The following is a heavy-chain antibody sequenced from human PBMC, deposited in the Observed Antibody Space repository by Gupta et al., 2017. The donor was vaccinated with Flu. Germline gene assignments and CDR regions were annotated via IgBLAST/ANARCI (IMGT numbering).Heavy chain of an antibody. CDR2: ISGSGGST. J-gene: IGHJ4*02. Sequence: EVQLLESGGGLVQPGGSLRLSCAASGFTFSSYAMSWVRQAPGKGLEWVSAISGSGGSTYYADSVKGRFTISRDNSKNTLYLQMSSLRAEDTAVYYCAKGLLWFGELLYTFDYWGQGTLVTVSS. D-gene: IGHD3-10*01. CDR3: AKGLLWFGELLYTFDY. V-gene: IGHV3-23*01. CDR1: GFTFSSYA.